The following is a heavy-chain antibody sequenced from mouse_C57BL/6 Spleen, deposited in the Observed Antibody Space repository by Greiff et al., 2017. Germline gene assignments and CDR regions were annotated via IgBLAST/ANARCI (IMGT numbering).Heavy chain of an antibody. V-gene: IGHV1-72*01. J-gene: IGHJ3*01. CDR2: IDPNSGGT. CDR1: GYTFTSYW. Sequence: QVQLQQPWAELVKPGASVKLSCKASGYTFTSYWMHWVKQRPGRGLEWIGRIDPNSGGTKYNEKLKSKATLTVDKPSSTAYMQLSSLTSEDSAVYYCTRAYYYCGTKGWFAYWGQGTLVTVSA. D-gene: IGHD2-4*01. CDR3: TRAYYYCGTKGWFAY.